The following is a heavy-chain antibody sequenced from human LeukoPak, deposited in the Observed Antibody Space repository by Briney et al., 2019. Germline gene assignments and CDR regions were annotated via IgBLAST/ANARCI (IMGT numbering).Heavy chain of an antibody. J-gene: IGHJ6*03. CDR1: GYTFTSYD. CDR2: MNPNSGNT. V-gene: IGHV1-8*03. Sequence: VASVKVSCKASGYTFTSYDINWVRQATGQGLEWMGWMNPNSGNTGYAQKFQGRVTITRNTSISTAYMELSSLRSEDTAVYYCARAIHCSSTSCPWGDYYYYYMDVWGKGTTVTVSS. CDR3: ARAIHCSSTSCPWGDYYYYYMDV. D-gene: IGHD2-2*01.